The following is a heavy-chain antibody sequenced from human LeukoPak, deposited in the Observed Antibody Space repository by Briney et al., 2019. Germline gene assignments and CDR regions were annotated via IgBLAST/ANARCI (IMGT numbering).Heavy chain of an antibody. D-gene: IGHD2-15*01. J-gene: IGHJ3*02. Sequence: GGSLRLSCAASGFTFSAYTVNWVRQAPGKGLEWVSSISSGSSYIYYADSVKGRFTISRDIAKNSLFLQMNTLRAEDTAVYYCARGGGYCSGGSCNSHDAFDIWGQGTLVTVSS. V-gene: IGHV3-21*01. CDR1: GFTFSAYT. CDR2: ISSGSSYI. CDR3: ARGGGYCSGGSCNSHDAFDI.